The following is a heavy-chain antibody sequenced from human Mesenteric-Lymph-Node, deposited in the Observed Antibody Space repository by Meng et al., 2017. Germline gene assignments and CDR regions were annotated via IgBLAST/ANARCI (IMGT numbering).Heavy chain of an antibody. V-gene: IGHV3-23*01. CDR3: AKRETYYDFVAGDYYFDY. CDR1: GFTFSSYA. D-gene: IGHD3-3*01. J-gene: IGHJ4*02. CDR2: ISGSGAST. Sequence: GESLKISCAASGFTFSSYAMGWVRQAPGKGLEWVSGISGSGASTYYADSVKGRFTISRDNSKNTLYLQINSLRAEDTAVYYCAKRETYYDFVAGDYYFDYWGQGTLVTVSS.